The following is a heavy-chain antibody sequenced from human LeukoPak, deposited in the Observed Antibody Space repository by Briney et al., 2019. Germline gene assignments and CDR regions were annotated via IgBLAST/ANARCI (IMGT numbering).Heavy chain of an antibody. D-gene: IGHD3-9*01. CDR2: ISYDGSNK. Sequence: GGSLRLSCAVSGFSFTNYWMHWVRQAPGKGLEWVALISYDGSNKYYADSVKGRFTISRDNSKNTLYLQMNSLRAEDTAVYYCARVPYYDILTGPLDVWGQGTTVTVSS. J-gene: IGHJ6*02. CDR3: ARVPYYDILTGPLDV. V-gene: IGHV3-30-3*01. CDR1: GFSFTNYW.